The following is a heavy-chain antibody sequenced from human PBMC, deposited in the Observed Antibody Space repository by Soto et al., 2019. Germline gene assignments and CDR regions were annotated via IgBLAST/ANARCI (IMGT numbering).Heavy chain of an antibody. Sequence: ASVKVSCKASGYTFTSYGISWVRQPPGQGLEWMGWISAYNGNTNYAQKLQGRVTMTTDTSTSTAYMELRSLRSDDTAVYYCAREGYDFWSGYRLSGYYYYGMDVWGQGTTVTVSS. CDR3: AREGYDFWSGYRLSGYYYYGMDV. J-gene: IGHJ6*02. CDR1: GYTFTSYG. D-gene: IGHD3-3*01. V-gene: IGHV1-18*01. CDR2: ISAYNGNT.